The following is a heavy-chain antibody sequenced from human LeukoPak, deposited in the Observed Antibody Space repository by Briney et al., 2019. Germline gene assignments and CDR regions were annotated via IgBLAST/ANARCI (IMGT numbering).Heavy chain of an antibody. CDR1: GGTFSSYA. D-gene: IGHD6-13*01. CDR3: ARGVSSSWDAFDI. CDR2: IIPIFGTA. Sequence: SVKVSCKASGGTFSSYAISWVRQAPGQGLEWMGGIIPIFGTANYAQKFQGRVTITADESTSTAYMGLSSLRSEDTAVYYCARGVSSSWDAFDIWGQGTMVTVSS. V-gene: IGHV1-69*13. J-gene: IGHJ3*02.